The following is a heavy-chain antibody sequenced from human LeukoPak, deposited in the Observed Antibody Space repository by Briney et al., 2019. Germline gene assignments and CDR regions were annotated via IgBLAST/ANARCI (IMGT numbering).Heavy chain of an antibody. D-gene: IGHD5-18*01. CDR3: ARHGYSYGPFDY. CDR1: GYSISSGYY. V-gene: IGHV4-38-2*02. CDR2: IYHSGST. J-gene: IGHJ4*02. Sequence: SETLSLTCTVSGYSISSGYYWGWIRQPPGKGLEWIGSIYHSGSTYYNPSLKSRVTISVDTSKNQFSLKLSSVTAADTAVYYCARHGYSYGPFDYWGQGTLVTVSS.